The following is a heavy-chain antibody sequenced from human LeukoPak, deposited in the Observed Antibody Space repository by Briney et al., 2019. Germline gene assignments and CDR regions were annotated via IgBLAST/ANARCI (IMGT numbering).Heavy chain of an antibody. CDR3: ARGDNYYGSGD. J-gene: IGHJ4*02. D-gene: IGHD3-10*01. CDR1: GYTFTSYY. Sequence: GASVKVSCKASGYTFTSYYMHWVRQAPGQGLEWMGIINPSGGSTNYAQKFQGRVTMTRDTSISTAYMELSRLRSDDTAVYYCARGDNYYGSGDWGQGTLVTVSS. CDR2: INPSGGST. V-gene: IGHV1-2*02.